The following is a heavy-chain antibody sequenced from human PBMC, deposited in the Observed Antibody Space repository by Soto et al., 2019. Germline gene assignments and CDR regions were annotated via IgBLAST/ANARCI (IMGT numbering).Heavy chain of an antibody. CDR3: AGYSNYAGLAIDY. Sequence: QVQLVQSGAEVKKPGSSVKVSCKASGGTFSSYAISWVRKPPGQGLEWMGGIIPIFGTANYAQKFQGRVTITADESTSTAYMELSSLRSEDTAVYYCAGYSNYAGLAIDYWGQGTLVTVSS. D-gene: IGHD4-4*01. CDR2: IIPIFGTA. CDR1: GGTFSSYA. V-gene: IGHV1-69*01. J-gene: IGHJ4*02.